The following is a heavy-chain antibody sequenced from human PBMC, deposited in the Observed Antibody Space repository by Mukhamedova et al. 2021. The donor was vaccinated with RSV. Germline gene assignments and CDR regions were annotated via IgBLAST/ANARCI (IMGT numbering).Heavy chain of an antibody. CDR3: AREKGMSSRLRVIYYYYGMDV. D-gene: IGHD6-13*01. V-gene: IGHV3-11*06. Sequence: GKGRFTISRDNAKNSLYLQMNSLRAEDTAVYYCAREKGMSSRLRVIYYYYGMDVWGQGTTVTVSS. J-gene: IGHJ6*02.